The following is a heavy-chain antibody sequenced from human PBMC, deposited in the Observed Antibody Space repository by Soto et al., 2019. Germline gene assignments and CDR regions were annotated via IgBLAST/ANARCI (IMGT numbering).Heavy chain of an antibody. Sequence: VASVKVSCKSSGYTFTGHYIHWVRQAPGQGLEWMGWTSLSSLATNYAQRFQGRVTMSRDRATSTVYMELSRLRSEDTAVYYCAREDAERATRFLDYWGQGTVVTVSS. CDR1: GYTFTGHY. D-gene: IGHD2-21*01. V-gene: IGHV1-2*02. J-gene: IGHJ4*02. CDR2: TSLSSLAT. CDR3: AREDAERATRFLDY.